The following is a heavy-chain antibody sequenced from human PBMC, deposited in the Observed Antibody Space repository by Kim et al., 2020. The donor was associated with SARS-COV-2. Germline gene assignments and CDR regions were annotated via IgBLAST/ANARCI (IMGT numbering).Heavy chain of an antibody. CDR1: GYSITSGDDY. CDR3: GRDRGEYYGMDV. CDR2: IYFSGKT. J-gene: IGHJ6*02. Sequence: SETLSLTCTVSGYSITSGDDYWSWVRQHPGKGLEWIGYIYFSGKTYYKTSLQSRVSISLDTSKNQFSLRLSSLTAADTAVYFCGRDRGEYYGMDVWGQGTTVTVSS. V-gene: IGHV4-31*03. D-gene: IGHD7-27*01.